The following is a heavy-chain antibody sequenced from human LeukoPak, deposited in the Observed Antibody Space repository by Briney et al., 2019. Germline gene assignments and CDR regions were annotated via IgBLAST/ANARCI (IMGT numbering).Heavy chain of an antibody. CDR3: ARLYSSSSYYYYYYMDV. Sequence: PSETLSLTCTVSGGSISSSSYYWGWIRQPPGKGLEWIGSIYYSGSTYYNPSLKSRVTISVDTSKSQFSLKLSSVTAADTAVYYCARLYSSSSYYYYYYMDVWGKGTTVTVSS. CDR2: IYYSGST. J-gene: IGHJ6*03. CDR1: GGSISSSSYY. D-gene: IGHD6-6*01. V-gene: IGHV4-39*01.